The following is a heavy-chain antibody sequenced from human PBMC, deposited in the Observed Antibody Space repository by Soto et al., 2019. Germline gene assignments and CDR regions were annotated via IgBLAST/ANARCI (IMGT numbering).Heavy chain of an antibody. J-gene: IGHJ5*02. D-gene: IGHD6-19*01. V-gene: IGHV2-5*01. CDR2: IYWNDDK. CDR1: GFSLRTSGVG. CDR3: AKSGSSGWYGWFDP. Sequence: QITLKESGPTLVKPTQTLTLTCIFSGFSLRTSGVGVGWIRQPPGTALEWLGFIYWNDDKRYSPSLKSRLTITKDTSKNQVVLTMTNLDPVDTATYYCAKSGSSGWYGWFDPCGQGTLVTVSS.